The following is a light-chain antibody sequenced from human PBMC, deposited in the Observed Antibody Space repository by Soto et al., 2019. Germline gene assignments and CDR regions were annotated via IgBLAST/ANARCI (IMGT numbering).Light chain of an antibody. V-gene: IGKV3-15*01. CDR1: QSVGTT. CDR3: QQYTNWPQT. J-gene: IGKJ1*01. CDR2: GAS. Sequence: EIVMTQSPATLSVSPGGRATLSCRASQSVGTTLAWYQQKPGQAPRLLIYGASARATGIPARFSGSGSGTDFTLTISSLQSEDFAVYYCQQYTNWPQTFGQGTKVEIK.